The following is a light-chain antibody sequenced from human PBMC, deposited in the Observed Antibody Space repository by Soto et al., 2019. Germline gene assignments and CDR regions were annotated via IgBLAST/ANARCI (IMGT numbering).Light chain of an antibody. CDR3: SSYGAGNIAL. J-gene: IGLJ2*01. V-gene: IGLV2-14*02. CDR1: SSDVGSYNL. CDR2: EGS. Sequence: QSVLTQPASVSGSPGQSITISCTGTSSDVGSYNLVSWYQQHPGKAPKLMIYEGSKRPSGVPDRFSGSKSGNTASLTVSGLQAEDEADYYCSSYGAGNIALFGGGTKLTVL.